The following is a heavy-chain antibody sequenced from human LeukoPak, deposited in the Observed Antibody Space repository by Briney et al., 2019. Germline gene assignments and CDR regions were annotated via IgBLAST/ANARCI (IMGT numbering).Heavy chain of an antibody. V-gene: IGHV3-23*01. CDR1: GFTFSSCA. CDR3: AKGSLHPGIFDY. Sequence: PGGSLRLPCAASGFTFSSCAMTWVRQAPGKGLECVSTISDSGGNTYYADSVKGRVTISRDNSKNTLYLQMNSLRAEDTAVYYCAKGSLHPGIFDYWGQGTLVTVSS. CDR2: ISDSGGNT. J-gene: IGHJ4*02.